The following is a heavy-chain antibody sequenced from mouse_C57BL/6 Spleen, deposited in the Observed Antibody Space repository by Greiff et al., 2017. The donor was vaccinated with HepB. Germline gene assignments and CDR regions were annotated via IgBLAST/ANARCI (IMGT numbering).Heavy chain of an antibody. D-gene: IGHD1-1*01. Sequence: QVQLQQSGAELVRPGPSVKVSCKASGYAFTNYLIEWVKQRPGQGLEWIGVINPGSGGTNYNEKFKGKATLTADKSSSTAYMQLSSLTSEVSAVYFCARGGYYYGSSSYYYAMDYWGQGTSVTVSS. V-gene: IGHV1-54*01. CDR1: GYAFTNYL. CDR3: ARGGYYYGSSSYYYAMDY. J-gene: IGHJ4*01. CDR2: INPGSGGT.